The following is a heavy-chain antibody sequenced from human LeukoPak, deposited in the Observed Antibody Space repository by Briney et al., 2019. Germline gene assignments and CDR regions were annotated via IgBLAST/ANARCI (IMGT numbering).Heavy chain of an antibody. CDR1: GGSISSYY. CDR2: IYYSGST. D-gene: IGHD2-15*01. V-gene: IGHV4-59*01. CDR3: ARDLRGGLDAFDI. J-gene: IGHJ3*02. Sequence: SETLSLTCTVSGGSISSYYWSWIRQPPGKGLEWIGYIYYSGSTNYNPSLKSRVTISVDTSKNQFSLKLSSVTAADTAVYYCARDLRGGLDAFDIWGHGTMVTVSS.